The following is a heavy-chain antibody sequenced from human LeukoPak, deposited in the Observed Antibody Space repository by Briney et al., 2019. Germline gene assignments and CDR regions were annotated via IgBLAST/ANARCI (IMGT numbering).Heavy chain of an antibody. CDR1: GFTFSSYA. Sequence: GGSLRLSCAASGFTFSSYAMSWVRQAPGKGLEWVSAISGSGGSTYYADSVKGRFTISRDNSKNTLYLQMNSRRAEDTAVYYCAKAHDSSGYLFDYWGQGTLVTVSS. CDR2: ISGSGGST. J-gene: IGHJ4*02. CDR3: AKAHDSSGYLFDY. V-gene: IGHV3-23*01. D-gene: IGHD3-22*01.